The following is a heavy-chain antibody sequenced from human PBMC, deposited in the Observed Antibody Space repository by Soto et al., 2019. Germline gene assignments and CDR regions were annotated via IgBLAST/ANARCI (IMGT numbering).Heavy chain of an antibody. J-gene: IGHJ4*02. CDR1: GGTFSSYA. CDR2: IIPIFGTA. V-gene: IGHV1-69*13. CDR3: ARVRGLNCTNGVCYTNYFDY. Sequence: ASVKVSCKASGGTFSSYAISWVRQAPGQGLEWMGGIIPIFGTANYAQKFQGRVTITADESTSTAYMELSSLRSEDTAVYYCARVRGLNCTNGVCYTNYFDYWRQGTLVTVSS. D-gene: IGHD2-8*01.